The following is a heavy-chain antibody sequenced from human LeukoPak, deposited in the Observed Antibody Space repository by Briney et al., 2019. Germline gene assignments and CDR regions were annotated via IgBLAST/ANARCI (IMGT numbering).Heavy chain of an antibody. CDR2: ISGSGGST. D-gene: IGHD3-22*01. CDR3: ARDYPPYYYDSSGYFDAFDI. Sequence: GGSLRLSCAASGFTFSSYAMSWVRQAPGKGLEWVSAISGSGGSTYYGDSVKGRFTISRDNSKTTLYLQMNSLRAEDTAVYYCARDYPPYYYDSSGYFDAFDIWGQGTMVTVSS. V-gene: IGHV3-23*01. CDR1: GFTFSSYA. J-gene: IGHJ3*02.